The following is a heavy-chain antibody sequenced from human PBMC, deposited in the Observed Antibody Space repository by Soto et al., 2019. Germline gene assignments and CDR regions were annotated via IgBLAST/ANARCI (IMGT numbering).Heavy chain of an antibody. CDR1: GYSISSSNW. Sequence: PSETLCLTCAVSGYSISSSNWWGWIRQPPGKGLEWIRYIYYSGTTYYNPSLKSRVTMSVDTSKNQFSLKLTSVTAVDTAVYYCARKEIQGPIDYWGQGTLVT. V-gene: IGHV4-28*01. CDR3: ARKEIQGPIDY. CDR2: IYYSGTT. J-gene: IGHJ4*02.